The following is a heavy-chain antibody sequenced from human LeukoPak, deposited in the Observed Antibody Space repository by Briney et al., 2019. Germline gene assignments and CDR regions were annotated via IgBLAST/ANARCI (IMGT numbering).Heavy chain of an antibody. V-gene: IGHV4-39*01. CDR2: IYYTGST. CDR3: VKSGGYGLIDY. J-gene: IGHJ4*02. CDR1: GASISGSGYY. Sequence: SETLSLTCAVSGASISGSGYYLGWIRQPPGKGLEWIGNIYYTGSTYYNASLQSRVTISIDVSKNQFSLRLSSVTAADTAMYYCVKSGGYGLIDYWGQGTLVTVSS. D-gene: IGHD6-19*01.